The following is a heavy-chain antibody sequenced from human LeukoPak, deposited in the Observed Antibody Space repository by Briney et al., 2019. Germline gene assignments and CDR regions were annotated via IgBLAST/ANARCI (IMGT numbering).Heavy chain of an antibody. V-gene: IGHV4-4*07. Sequence: PSETLSLTCTVSGGSISSYYWSWTRQPAGKGLEWIGRIYTTGSTNYNPSLKSRVTMSVDTSKNQFSLKVSSVTAADTAVYYCAREAAATDRFDYWGQGTLVTVSS. CDR1: GGSISSYY. D-gene: IGHD6-13*01. J-gene: IGHJ4*02. CDR3: AREAAATDRFDY. CDR2: IYTTGST.